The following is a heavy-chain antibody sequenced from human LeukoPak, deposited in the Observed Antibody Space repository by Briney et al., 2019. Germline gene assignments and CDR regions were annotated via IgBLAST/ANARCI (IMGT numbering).Heavy chain of an antibody. J-gene: IGHJ4*02. CDR2: IYHSGST. D-gene: IGHD3-3*01. V-gene: IGHV4-30-2*01. CDR3: ARGGTIFGVVTPHFDY. Sequence: SQTLSLTCAVSGGSISSGGYSWSWVRQPPGKGLEWIGYIYHSGSTYYNPSLKSRVTISVDRSKNQFSLKLSSVTAADTAVYYCARGGTIFGVVTPHFDYWGQGTLVTVSS. CDR1: GGSISSGGYS.